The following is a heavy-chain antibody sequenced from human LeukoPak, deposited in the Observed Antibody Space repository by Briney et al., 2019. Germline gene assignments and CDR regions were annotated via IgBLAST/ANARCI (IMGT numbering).Heavy chain of an antibody. V-gene: IGHV5-51*01. CDR1: GYTFTNYW. CDR2: IYPGDSDT. CDR3: ARRRDLYSGSYYPFDY. Sequence: GESLKISCKASGYTFTNYWIGWVRQMPGKGLEWIGTIYPGDSDTRYSPSFQGQVTISADKSISTAYLQWSSLRASDTAMYYCARRRDLYSGSYYPFDYWGQGTLVTASS. J-gene: IGHJ4*02. D-gene: IGHD1-26*01.